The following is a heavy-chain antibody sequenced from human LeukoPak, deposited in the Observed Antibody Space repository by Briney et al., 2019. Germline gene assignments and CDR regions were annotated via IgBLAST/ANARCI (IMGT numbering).Heavy chain of an antibody. CDR3: ARDVVTVTKGFDI. V-gene: IGHV4-59*11. Sequence: SETLSLTCAVSTDSFSSHYWTWIRQPPGKGLEWIGYISYIGSTNYNPPLKSRDTISIDTSKNQFSLRLSSVTAADTAVYYCARDVVTVTKGFDIWGQGTMVSVSS. J-gene: IGHJ3*02. D-gene: IGHD4-17*01. CDR2: ISYIGST. CDR1: TDSFSSHY.